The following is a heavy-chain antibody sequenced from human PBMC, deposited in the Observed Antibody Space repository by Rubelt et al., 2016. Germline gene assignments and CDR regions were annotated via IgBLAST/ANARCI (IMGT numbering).Heavy chain of an antibody. Sequence: QVQLQQWVAGLLKPSETLSLTCAVYGGSFSGYYWSWIRQPPGTGLEWIGEINHSGSTNYNPSLKSRVTISVDTSKNQFSLKRSSVTAADKAVYYCARRRRYSGSSYWYFDLWGRGTLVTVSS. J-gene: IGHJ2*01. D-gene: IGHD1-26*01. CDR1: GGSFSGYY. CDR2: INHSGST. V-gene: IGHV4-34*01. CDR3: ARRRRYSGSSYWYFDL.